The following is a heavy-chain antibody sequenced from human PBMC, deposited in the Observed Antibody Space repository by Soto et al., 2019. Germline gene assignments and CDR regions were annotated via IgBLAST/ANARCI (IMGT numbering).Heavy chain of an antibody. D-gene: IGHD5-18*01. Sequence: QVQLVQSGAEVKKPGASVKVSCKASGYTFSSYGITWVRQAPGQRLEWMGWFNTYNGNTNYAQKLQGRVTMTTDTSTSTAYMELRSPSSDDTAVYYCARERGGYSYGDYWGQGALVTVSS. CDR3: ARERGGYSYGDY. CDR2: FNTYNGNT. J-gene: IGHJ4*02. V-gene: IGHV1-18*01. CDR1: GYTFSSYG.